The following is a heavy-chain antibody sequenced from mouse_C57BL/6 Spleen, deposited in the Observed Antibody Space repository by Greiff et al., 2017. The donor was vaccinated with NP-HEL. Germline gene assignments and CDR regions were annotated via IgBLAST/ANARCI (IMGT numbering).Heavy chain of an antibody. CDR1: GYAFSSYW. Sequence: QVQLQQSGAELVKPGASVKISCKASGYAFSSYWMNWVKQRPGKGLEWIGQIYPGDGDTNYNGKFKGKATLTADKSSSTAYMQLSSLTSEDSAVYFSARRMVTTVVAPYFDYWGQGTTLTVAS. D-gene: IGHD1-1*01. V-gene: IGHV1-80*01. J-gene: IGHJ2*01. CDR2: IYPGDGDT. CDR3: ARRMVTTVVAPYFDY.